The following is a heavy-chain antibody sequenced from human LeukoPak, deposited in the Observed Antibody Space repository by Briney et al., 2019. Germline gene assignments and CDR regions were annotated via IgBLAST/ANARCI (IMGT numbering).Heavy chain of an antibody. J-gene: IGHJ5*02. Sequence: SETLSLTCAVYGGSFSGYYWSWIRQPPGKGLEWIGEINHSGGTNYNPSLKSRVTISVDTSKNQFSLKLSSVTAADTAVYYCARARGVVIADNWFDPWGQGTLVTVSS. CDR2: INHSGGT. V-gene: IGHV4-34*01. CDR1: GGSFSGYY. D-gene: IGHD2-21*01. CDR3: ARARGVVIADNWFDP.